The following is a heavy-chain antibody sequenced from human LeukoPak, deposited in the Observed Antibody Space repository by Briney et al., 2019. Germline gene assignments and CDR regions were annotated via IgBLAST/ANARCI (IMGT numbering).Heavy chain of an antibody. CDR1: GLTFSSYW. J-gene: IGHJ3*02. Sequence: QPGGSLRLSWAPSGLTFSSYWMHAVRQAPGKGPVWVSRINSDGTGTMYADSVKGRFTISRDNAKNTLYLQMNSLRAEDTAVYYCATHPGFDIWGQGTMVTVSS. CDR3: ATHPGFDI. V-gene: IGHV3-74*03. CDR2: INSDGTGT.